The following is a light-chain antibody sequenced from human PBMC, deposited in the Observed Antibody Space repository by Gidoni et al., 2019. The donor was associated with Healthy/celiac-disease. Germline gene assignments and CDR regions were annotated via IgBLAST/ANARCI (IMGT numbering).Light chain of an antibody. J-gene: IGKJ3*01. CDR3: QQSYSTPR. Sequence: DIQMTQSPSSLSASVGDRVTITCRASQSISSYFNWYQQKPGKAPKLLIYAASSLQSGFPSRFSGSGSGTDFTLTISSLQPEDFATYYCQQSYSTPRFGPGTKVDIK. V-gene: IGKV1-39*01. CDR2: AAS. CDR1: QSISSY.